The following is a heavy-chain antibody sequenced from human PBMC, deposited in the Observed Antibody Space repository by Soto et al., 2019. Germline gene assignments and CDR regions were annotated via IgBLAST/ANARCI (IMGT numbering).Heavy chain of an antibody. CDR2: IYYSGST. CDR3: AREAAETVGDGYWCDP. D-gene: IGHD6-13*01. V-gene: IGHV4-61*01. J-gene: IGHJ5*02. CDR1: GGSVSSGSYY. Sequence: PSETLSLTCTVSGGSVSSGSYYWSWIRQPPGKGLEWIGYIYYSGSTNYNPSLKSRVTISVDTSKNQFSLKLRFVTAADTAVYYCAREAAETVGDGYWCDPWGQGTLVTVSS.